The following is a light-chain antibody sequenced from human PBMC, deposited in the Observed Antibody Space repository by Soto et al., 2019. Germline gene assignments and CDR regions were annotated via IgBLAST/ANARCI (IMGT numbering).Light chain of an antibody. CDR1: QTISSW. J-gene: IGKJ1*01. V-gene: IGKV1-5*03. Sequence: DIQMTQSPSTLYGSVGDRVTITCRASQTISSWLAWYQQKPGKAPKLLIYKASTLKSGVPSRFSGSGSGTEFTLTVSSLPPDDFATYFCQHYNSYSEEFGQGTKVELK. CDR2: KAS. CDR3: QHYNSYSEE.